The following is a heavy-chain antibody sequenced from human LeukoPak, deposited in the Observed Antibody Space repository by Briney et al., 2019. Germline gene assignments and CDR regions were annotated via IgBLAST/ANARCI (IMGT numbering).Heavy chain of an antibody. D-gene: IGHD4-11*01. V-gene: IGHV3-21*01. CDR3: ARDSPSNYYFDY. Sequence: GSLSLSCAASGFPFSSYSMNWVRQAPGKGLEWVSSISSSSSYIYYADSVEGRFPTSRDNAKNSLYLQMNSLRAEDTAVYYCARDSPSNYYFDYWGQGTLVTVSS. CDR2: ISSSSSYI. CDR1: GFPFSSYS. J-gene: IGHJ4*02.